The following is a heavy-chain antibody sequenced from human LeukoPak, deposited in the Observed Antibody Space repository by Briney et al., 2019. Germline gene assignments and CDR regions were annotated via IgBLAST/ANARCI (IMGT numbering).Heavy chain of an antibody. D-gene: IGHD3-22*01. Sequence: GGSLRLSCEASGFSMNVYWMSWVRQAPGKGLEGVGNIKQDGSETNYVDSVKGRFTISRDNAKKSLYLQMNSLRAEDTAVYYCARDWGAYYHFFDYWGQGTLVTVSS. CDR2: IKQDGSET. J-gene: IGHJ4*02. CDR1: GFSMNVYW. CDR3: ARDWGAYYHFFDY. V-gene: IGHV3-7*01.